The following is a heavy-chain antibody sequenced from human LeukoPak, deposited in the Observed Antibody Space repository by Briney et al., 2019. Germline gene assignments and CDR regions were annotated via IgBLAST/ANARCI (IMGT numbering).Heavy chain of an antibody. D-gene: IGHD4-17*01. J-gene: IGHJ4*02. CDR2: ISWNSGSI. CDR3: AKAPARGLDYGDYGDY. Sequence: GGSLRLSCAASGFTFDDYAMHWVRQAPGKGLEWVSGISWNSGSIGYADSVKGRFTISRDNAKNSLYLQMNSLRAEDTALYYCAKAPARGLDYGDYGDYWGQGTLVTVSS. V-gene: IGHV3-9*01. CDR1: GFTFDDYA.